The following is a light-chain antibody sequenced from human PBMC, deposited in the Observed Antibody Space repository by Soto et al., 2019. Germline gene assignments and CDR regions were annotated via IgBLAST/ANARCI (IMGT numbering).Light chain of an antibody. CDR1: STDVGGYNY. Sequence: QSALAQPSSVSGSPGQSITISCTGTSTDVGGYNYVSWYQHHPGKGPKLIIYEVSNRPSGVSDRFSGSKSGNKASLIISNLEAEDESDYYCGSYTGTDTPFVFGTGTKVTV. CDR2: EVS. V-gene: IGLV2-14*01. CDR3: GSYTGTDTPFV. J-gene: IGLJ1*01.